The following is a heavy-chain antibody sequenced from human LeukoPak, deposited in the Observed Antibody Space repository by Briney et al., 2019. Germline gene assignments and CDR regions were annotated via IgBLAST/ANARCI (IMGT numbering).Heavy chain of an antibody. J-gene: IGHJ3*02. CDR1: GFTFSSYW. D-gene: IGHD3-22*01. Sequence: GGSLRLSCAAFGFTFSSYWMSWVRQAPGKGLEWVANIKQDGSEKYYVDSVKGRFTISRDNAKNSLYLQMNSLRAEDTAVYYRARSFHDSSGYYYVGRGYAFDIWGQGTMATVSS. CDR2: IKQDGSEK. CDR3: ARSFHDSSGYYYVGRGYAFDI. V-gene: IGHV3-7*01.